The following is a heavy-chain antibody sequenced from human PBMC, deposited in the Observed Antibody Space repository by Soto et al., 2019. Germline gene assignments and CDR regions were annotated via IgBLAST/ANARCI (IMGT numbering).Heavy chain of an antibody. J-gene: IGHJ4*02. Sequence: SETLSLTCTVSGGSISSGGYYWSWIRQHPGKGLEWIGYIYYSGSTYYNPSLKSRVTISVDTSKNQFSLKLSSVTAADTAVYYCARYVVVPAALEPTKGFDYWGQGTLVTVSS. CDR2: IYYSGST. D-gene: IGHD2-2*01. CDR3: ARYVVVPAALEPTKGFDY. V-gene: IGHV4-31*03. CDR1: GGSISSGGYY.